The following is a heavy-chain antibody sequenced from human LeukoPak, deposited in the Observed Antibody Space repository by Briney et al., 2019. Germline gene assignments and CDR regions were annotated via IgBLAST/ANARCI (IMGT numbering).Heavy chain of an antibody. V-gene: IGHV4-39*01. J-gene: IGHJ4*02. Sequence: SETLSLTCTVSGGSISNSSYYWGWIRQPPGKGLEWIGSIYYSGSTYYNPSLKSRVTISVDTSKSQFSLRLSSVTAADTAVYYCARSDRLLDYWGQGTLVTVSS. CDR3: ARSDRLLDY. CDR1: GGSISNSSYY. CDR2: IYYSGST.